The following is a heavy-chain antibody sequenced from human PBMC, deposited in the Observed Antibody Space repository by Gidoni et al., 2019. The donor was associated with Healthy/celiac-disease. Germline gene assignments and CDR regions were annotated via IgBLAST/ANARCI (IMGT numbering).Heavy chain of an antibody. CDR2: ISYDGSNK. J-gene: IGHJ4*02. D-gene: IGHD2-2*01. CDR3: ARAGVIVVVPAALSS. V-gene: IGHV3-30-3*01. Sequence: QVQLVGSGGGVVQPGRSLVPPCAASGFPSCSYAMHWVRQAPGKGLEWVAFISYDGSNKYYADSVKGRFTISRDNSKNTLYLQMNSLRAEDTAVYYCARAGVIVVVPAALSSWGQGTLVTVSS. CDR1: GFPSCSYA.